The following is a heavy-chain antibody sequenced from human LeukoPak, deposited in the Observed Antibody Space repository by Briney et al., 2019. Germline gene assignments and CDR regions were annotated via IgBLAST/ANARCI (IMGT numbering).Heavy chain of an antibody. D-gene: IGHD1-26*01. CDR2: ISSSSSYI. CDR3: ARDRGSLDAFDI. Sequence: GGSLRLSCAASGFTFSSYSINWVRQAPGKGLEWVSSISSSSSYIYYADSVKGRFTISRDNAKNSLYLQMNSLRAEDTAVYYCARDRGSLDAFDIWGQGTMVTVSS. CDR1: GFTFSSYS. J-gene: IGHJ3*02. V-gene: IGHV3-21*01.